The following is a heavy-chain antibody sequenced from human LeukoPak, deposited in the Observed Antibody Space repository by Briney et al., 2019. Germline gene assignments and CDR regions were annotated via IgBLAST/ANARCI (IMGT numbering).Heavy chain of an antibody. CDR2: IYHSGST. V-gene: IGHV4-38-2*02. D-gene: IGHD3-22*01. Sequence: SETLSLTCTVSGYSISIGYYWGWIRQPPGKGLEWIGSIYHSGSTYYNPSLKSRVTISVDTSKNQFSLKLSSVTAADTAVYYCARNYYDSTEYYYGDWLDRWGQGTLVTVSS. J-gene: IGHJ5*02. CDR1: GYSISIGYY. CDR3: ARNYYDSTEYYYGDWLDR.